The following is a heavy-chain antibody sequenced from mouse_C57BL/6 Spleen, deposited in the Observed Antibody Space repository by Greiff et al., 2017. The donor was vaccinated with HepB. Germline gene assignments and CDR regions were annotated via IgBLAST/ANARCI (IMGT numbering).Heavy chain of an antibody. D-gene: IGHD1-1*01. CDR3: AVYYYGSSSYAMDY. CDR2: IYPRSGNT. CDR1: GYTFTSYG. V-gene: IGHV1-81*01. Sequence: VQLQQSGAELARPGASVKLSCKASGYTFTSYGISWVKQRTGQGLEWIGEIYPRSGNTYYNEKFKGKATLTADKSSSTAYMELRSLTSEDSAVYFFAVYYYGSSSYAMDYWGQGTSVTVSS. J-gene: IGHJ4*01.